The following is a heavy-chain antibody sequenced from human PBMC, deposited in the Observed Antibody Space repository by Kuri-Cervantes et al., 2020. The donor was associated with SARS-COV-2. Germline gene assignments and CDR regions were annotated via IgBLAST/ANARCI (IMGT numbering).Heavy chain of an antibody. D-gene: IGHD6-13*01. V-gene: IGHV3-23*01. CDR3: AKDHGYSSSWPIDY. CDR2: ISGSGGST. Sequence: GGSLRLSCAASGFTFSSYSMNWVRQAPGKGLEWVSAISGSGGSTYYADSVKGRFTISRDNSKNTLYLQMNSLRAEDTAVYYCAKDHGYSSSWPIDYWGQGTLVTVSS. CDR1: GFTFSSYS. J-gene: IGHJ4*02.